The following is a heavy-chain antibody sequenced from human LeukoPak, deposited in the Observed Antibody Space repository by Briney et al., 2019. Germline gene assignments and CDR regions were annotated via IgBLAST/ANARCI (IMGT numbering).Heavy chain of an antibody. D-gene: IGHD1-26*01. V-gene: IGHV4-59*08. CDR3: ARYSGSYSGFDY. J-gene: IGHJ4*02. CDR2: IYYSGSI. Sequence: SETLSLTCTVSGRSIRSYYWSWIRQPPGKGLEWIGYIYYSGSINYNPSLKSRVTISVDTSKNQFSLKLRSVTAADTAVYYCARYSGSYSGFDYWGQGTLVTVSS. CDR1: GRSIRSYY.